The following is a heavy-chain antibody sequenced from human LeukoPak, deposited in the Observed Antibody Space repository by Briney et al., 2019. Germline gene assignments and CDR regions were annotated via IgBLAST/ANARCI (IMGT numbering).Heavy chain of an antibody. V-gene: IGHV1-8*01. J-gene: IGHJ4*02. CDR2: MNPNSGNK. Sequence: ASVKVSCKASGYTFTRYEINWVRQATGRPREGIGRMNPNSGNKGYAQKFQGRVNMTRNTSISTDYMEVSSLRSEDTAVYYCARVGRDRHGDYIDYWGQGTLVTVSS. CDR1: GYTFTRYE. CDR3: ARVGRDRHGDYIDY. D-gene: IGHD4-17*01.